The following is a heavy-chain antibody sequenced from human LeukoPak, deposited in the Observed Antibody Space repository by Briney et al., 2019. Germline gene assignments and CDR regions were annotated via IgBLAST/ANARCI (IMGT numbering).Heavy chain of an antibody. Sequence: GGSLRLSCSASGFTFSRYAMHWVRQAPRKGLEYVSAISSNGGSTYYADSVKGRFTISRDNSRNTLHLQMSSLRVEDTAVYYCVKDSSSGSYFDYWGQGTLVTVSS. CDR3: VKDSSSGSYFDY. CDR2: ISSNGGST. CDR1: GFTFSRYA. V-gene: IGHV3-64D*06. J-gene: IGHJ4*02. D-gene: IGHD3-10*01.